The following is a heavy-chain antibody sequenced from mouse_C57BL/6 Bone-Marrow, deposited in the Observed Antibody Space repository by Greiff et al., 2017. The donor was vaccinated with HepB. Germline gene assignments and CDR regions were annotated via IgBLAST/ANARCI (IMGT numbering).Heavy chain of an antibody. CDR2: IWSGGST. CDR3: ARNPSLLYFDY. J-gene: IGHJ2*01. CDR1: GFSLTSYG. V-gene: IGHV2-2*01. Sequence: VQLQQSGPGLVQPSQSLSITCTVSGFSLTSYGVHWVRQSPGKGLEWLGVIWSGGSTAYNAAFISRLSISKDNSKSQVFFKMNSLQADDTAIYYCARNPSLLYFDYWGQGTTLTVSS.